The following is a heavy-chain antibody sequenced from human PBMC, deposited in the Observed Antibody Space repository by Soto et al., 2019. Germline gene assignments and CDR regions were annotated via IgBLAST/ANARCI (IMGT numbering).Heavy chain of an antibody. J-gene: IGHJ3*02. CDR1: GFTFSSYW. V-gene: IGHV3-7*03. Sequence: GGSLRLSCAASGFTFSSYWMSWVRQAPGKGLEWVVNIKQDGSEKYYVDSVKGRFTISRDNAKNSLYLQMNSLRAEDTAVYYCASGSFSAGWYAFDIWGQGTMVTVSS. CDR3: ASGSFSAGWYAFDI. D-gene: IGHD3-10*01. CDR2: IKQDGSEK.